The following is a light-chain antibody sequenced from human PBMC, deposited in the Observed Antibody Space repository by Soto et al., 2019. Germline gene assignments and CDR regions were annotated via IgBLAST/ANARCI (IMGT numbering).Light chain of an antibody. Sequence: DTQFTQSPSSVSASVGDRVTITCRASQGIRSCLAWYQQKLGKAPKLLIYDASTLQSGVPSRFSGSGSGTDFTLTINSLQPEDFANYYCQQANSLPLTFGGGTKVDIK. CDR2: DAS. CDR3: QQANSLPLT. CDR1: QGIRSC. J-gene: IGKJ4*01. V-gene: IGKV1D-12*01.